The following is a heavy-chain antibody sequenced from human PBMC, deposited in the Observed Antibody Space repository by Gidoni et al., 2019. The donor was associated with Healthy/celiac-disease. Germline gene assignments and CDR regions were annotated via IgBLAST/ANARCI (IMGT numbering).Heavy chain of an antibody. J-gene: IGHJ4*02. CDR1: AYTFTSSA. CDR2: INAGNGNT. CDR3: ARDRFYCSSTSCKAHFDY. Sequence: QVQLVQSGAEVKQPGASVKVSCKASAYTFTSSALPWVRQAPGQRLEWMGWINAGNGNTKNSQKCQGRVTMTRDTSASTAYMELSSLRYEDTAVYYGARDRFYCSSTSCKAHFDYWGQGTLVTVSS. V-gene: IGHV1-3*01. D-gene: IGHD2-2*01.